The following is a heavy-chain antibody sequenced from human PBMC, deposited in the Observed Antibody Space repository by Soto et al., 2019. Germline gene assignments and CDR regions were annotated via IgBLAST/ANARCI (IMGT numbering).Heavy chain of an antibody. D-gene: IGHD5-12*01. V-gene: IGHV3-15*01. J-gene: IGHJ6*03. CDR2: IKSKTDGGTT. Sequence: GGSLRLSCAASGFTFSNAWMSWVRQAPGKGLEWVGRIKSKTDGGTTDYAAPVKGRFTISRDDSKNTLYLQMNSLKTEDTAVYYCTTAPSYSGYGLIYYYYYYMDVWGKGTTVTVSS. CDR1: GFTFSNAW. CDR3: TTAPSYSGYGLIYYYYYYMDV.